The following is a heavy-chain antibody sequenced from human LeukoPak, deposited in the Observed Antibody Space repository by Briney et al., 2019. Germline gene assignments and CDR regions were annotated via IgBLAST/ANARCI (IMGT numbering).Heavy chain of an antibody. J-gene: IGHJ4*02. CDR3: AKHSQD. CDR2: ISSSGNTI. D-gene: IGHD2-21*01. V-gene: IGHV3-48*03. Sequence: GGSLTLSCVASGFSFSSYEMNWVRQAPGKGLEWVSYISSSGNTIYYADSVRGRFTISRDNAKNSLYLQMNSLRAEDTAVYYCAKHSQDWGQGTLVSVSS. CDR1: GFSFSSYE.